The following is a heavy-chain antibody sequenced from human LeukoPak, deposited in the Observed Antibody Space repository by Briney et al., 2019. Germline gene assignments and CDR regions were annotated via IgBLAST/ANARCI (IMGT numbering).Heavy chain of an antibody. CDR3: AKGVGYFDWLLLGSYFDY. J-gene: IGHJ4*02. CDR2: ISYDGSNK. D-gene: IGHD3-9*01. Sequence: GGSLRLSCAASGFTFCSYGMHWVRQAPGKGLEWVAVISYDGSNKDYADSVKGRFTISRDNSKHTLYLQMNRLRAEDTAVYYCAKGVGYFDWLLLGSYFDYWGQGTLVTVSS. V-gene: IGHV3-30*18. CDR1: GFTFCSYG.